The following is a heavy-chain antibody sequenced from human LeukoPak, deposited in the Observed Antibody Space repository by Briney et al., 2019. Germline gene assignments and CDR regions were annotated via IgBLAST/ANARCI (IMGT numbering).Heavy chain of an antibody. CDR2: IYHSGST. CDR1: GGSISSSNW. D-gene: IGHD3-3*01. CDR3: ARDERSELNYDFWSGTHYYGMDV. J-gene: IGHJ6*02. V-gene: IGHV4-4*02. Sequence: PSETLSLTCAVSGGSISSSNWWRWVRQPPGKGVEWIGEIYHSGSTNYNPSLKRRGTISVDKSKSQFSLKLSSVTAADTAVYYCARDERSELNYDFWSGTHYYGMDVWGQGTTVTVSS.